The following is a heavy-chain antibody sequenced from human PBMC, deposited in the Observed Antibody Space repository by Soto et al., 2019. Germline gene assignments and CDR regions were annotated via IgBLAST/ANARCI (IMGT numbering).Heavy chain of an antibody. V-gene: IGHV1-69*06. J-gene: IGHJ5*02. CDR1: GGTFSSHG. Sequence: QVQLVQSGAEVKKPGSSVNVSCKASGGTFSSHGISWVRQAPGQGLEWMGGIIPMFGTTKYAQKFHGRVMITADKFTSPAYMELSSLRSEDTAVYYCARLSGTALGLFDTWGQGTLVTVSS. CDR2: IIPMFGTT. CDR3: ARLSGTALGLFDT. D-gene: IGHD1-26*01.